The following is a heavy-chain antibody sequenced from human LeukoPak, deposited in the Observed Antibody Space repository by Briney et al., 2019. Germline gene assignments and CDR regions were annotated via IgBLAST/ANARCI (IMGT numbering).Heavy chain of an antibody. Sequence: SETLTLTCTVSGGSISSGDYYWSWIRQPPGKGLEWIGYIYYSGNTYYNPSLKSRVTISVDTSKNQFSLKLSSVTAADTAVYYCARGARGYSYGWGQGTLVTVSS. CDR1: GGSISSGDYY. D-gene: IGHD5-18*01. V-gene: IGHV4-30-4*01. CDR3: ARGARGYSYG. J-gene: IGHJ4*02. CDR2: IYYSGNT.